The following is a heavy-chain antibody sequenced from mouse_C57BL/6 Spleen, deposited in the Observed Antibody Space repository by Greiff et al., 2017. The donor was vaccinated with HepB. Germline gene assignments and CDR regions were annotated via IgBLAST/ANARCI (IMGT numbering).Heavy chain of an antibody. CDR1: GYSITSGYY. J-gene: IGHJ2*01. CDR2: ISYDGSN. D-gene: IGHD2-1*01. V-gene: IGHV3-6*01. Sequence: VQLKQSGPGLVKPSQSLSLTCSVTGYSITSGYYWNWIRQFPGNKLEWMGYISYDGSNNYNPSLKNRISITRDTSKNQFFLKLNSVTTEDTATYYCARDGNYGKALFYYWGQGTTLTVSS. CDR3: ARDGNYGKALFYY.